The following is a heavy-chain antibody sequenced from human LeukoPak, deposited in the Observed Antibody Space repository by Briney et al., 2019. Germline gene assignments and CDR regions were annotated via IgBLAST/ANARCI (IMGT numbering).Heavy chain of an antibody. V-gene: IGHV3-23*01. CDR1: GFTVSSNY. Sequence: GGSLRLSCAASGFTVSSNYMSWVRQAPGKGLEWVSGISGSGGSTYYADSVKGRLTISRDNSKNTLYLQMNSLRAEDTAVYYCASNFGNVDYWGQGTLVTVSS. CDR3: ASNFGNVDY. CDR2: ISGSGGST. J-gene: IGHJ4*02. D-gene: IGHD1-1*01.